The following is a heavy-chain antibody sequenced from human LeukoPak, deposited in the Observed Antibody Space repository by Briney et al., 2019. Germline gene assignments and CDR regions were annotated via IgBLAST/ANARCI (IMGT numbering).Heavy chain of an antibody. CDR1: GGSIRSSYYY. J-gene: IGHJ5*02. CDR3: ARHSDHYYDRKFDP. Sequence: SETLSLTCTVSGGSIRSSYYYWGWIRQPPGKGLEWIGSIYYSESTYYNPSLKSRVTISVDTSKNQFSLKLSSVTAADTAVCYCARHSDHYYDRKFDPWGQGTLVTVSS. V-gene: IGHV4-39*01. D-gene: IGHD3-22*01. CDR2: IYYSEST.